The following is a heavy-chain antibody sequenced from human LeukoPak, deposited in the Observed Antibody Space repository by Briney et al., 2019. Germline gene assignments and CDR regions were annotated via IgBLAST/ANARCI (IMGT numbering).Heavy chain of an antibody. J-gene: IGHJ6*03. CDR2: ISVSGGST. V-gene: IGHV3-23*01. CDR3: ARVIPGDYDFWSGYYDYYMDV. D-gene: IGHD3-3*01. CDR1: GGSISSGSYY. Sequence: ETLSLTCTVSGGSISSGSYYWGWIRQPPGKGLEWVSTISVSGGSTSYADSVKGRFTISRDTSKHTLYLQTNSLRAEHMCVYYCARVIPGDYDFWSGYYDYYMDVWGKGTTVTVSS.